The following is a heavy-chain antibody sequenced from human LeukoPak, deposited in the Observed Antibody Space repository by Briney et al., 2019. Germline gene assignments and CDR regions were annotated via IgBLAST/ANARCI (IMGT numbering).Heavy chain of an antibody. Sequence: ASVKVSCKASGYTFTGYYMYWVRQAPGQGLEWMGWINPKSGDTNYAQKFQGRVTITASESTSTAYMELSSLRSEDTAVYYCARGRRGSSWYYYYMDVWGKGTTVTISS. D-gene: IGHD6-13*01. CDR2: INPKSGDT. J-gene: IGHJ6*03. CDR1: GYTFTGYY. V-gene: IGHV1-2*02. CDR3: ARGRRGSSWYYYYMDV.